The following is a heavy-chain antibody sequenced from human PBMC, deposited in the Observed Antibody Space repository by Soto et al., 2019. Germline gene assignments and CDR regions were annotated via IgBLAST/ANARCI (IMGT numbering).Heavy chain of an antibody. D-gene: IGHD3-9*01. CDR3: ARHGLRYFDWLEYPPDRDY. CDR2: IYYSGST. V-gene: IGHV4-39*01. Sequence: SETLSLTCTVSGGSISSSSYYWGRIRQPPGKGLEWIGSIYYSGSTYYNPSLKSRVTISVDTSKNQFSLKLSSVTAADTAVYYCARHGLRYFDWLEYPPDRDYWGQGTLVTVSS. CDR1: GGSISSSSYY. J-gene: IGHJ4*02.